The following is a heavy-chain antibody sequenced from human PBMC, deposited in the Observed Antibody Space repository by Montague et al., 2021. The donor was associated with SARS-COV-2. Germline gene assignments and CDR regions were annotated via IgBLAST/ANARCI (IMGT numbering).Heavy chain of an antibody. D-gene: IGHD3-9*01. CDR1: GFSLSTPNVG. CDR3: AHLIRYYDIFTGIPFDY. CDR2: IYSNDDK. J-gene: IGHJ4*02. Sequence: PALVKPTQTLTLTCTFSGFSLSTPNVGVGWIRQPPGKALEWLALIYSNDDKRYSPSLQSRLTITKDTSKNQVVLSLTNVYPVDTATYYCAHLIRYYDIFTGIPFDYWGQGTQVTVSS. V-gene: IGHV2-5*01.